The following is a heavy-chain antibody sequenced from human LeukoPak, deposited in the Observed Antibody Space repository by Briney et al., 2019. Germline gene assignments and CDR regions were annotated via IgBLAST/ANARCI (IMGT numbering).Heavy chain of an antibody. Sequence: PSETLSLTCTVSGGSISSYYWSWIRQPAGKGLEWIGRIYTSGSTNYNPSLKSRVTMSVDTSKNQFSLKLSSVTAADAAVYYCARYYYDSSGYYSYFDYWGQGTLVTVSS. CDR2: IYTSGST. CDR1: GGSISSYY. CDR3: ARYYYDSSGYYSYFDY. J-gene: IGHJ4*02. D-gene: IGHD3-22*01. V-gene: IGHV4-4*07.